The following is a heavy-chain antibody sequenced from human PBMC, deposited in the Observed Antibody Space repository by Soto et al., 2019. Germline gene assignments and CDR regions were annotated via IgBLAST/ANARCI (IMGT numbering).Heavy chain of an antibody. CDR3: ASGISLWFGEAKDY. J-gene: IGHJ4*02. V-gene: IGHV4-59*08. CDR2: IYYSGST. Sequence: QVQLQESGPGLVKPSETLSLTCTVSGGSISSYYWSWIRQPPGKGLEWIGYIYYSGSTNYNPSLKSRVTISVDTSKNQFSLKLSSVTAADTAVYYCASGISLWFGEAKDYWGQGTLVTVSS. CDR1: GGSISSYY. D-gene: IGHD3-10*01.